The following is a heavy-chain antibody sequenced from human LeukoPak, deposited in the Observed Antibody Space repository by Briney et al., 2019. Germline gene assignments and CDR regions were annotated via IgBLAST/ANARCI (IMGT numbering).Heavy chain of an antibody. D-gene: IGHD3-9*01. CDR2: INPSGGST. V-gene: IGHV1-46*01. Sequence: ASVKVSCKASGYTFTSYYMHWVRQAPGQGLEWMGIINPSGGSTSYTQKFQGRVTMTRDTSTSTVYMELSGLRSEDTAVYYCAREHDILTGYYYYGMDVWGQGTTVTVSS. CDR3: AREHDILTGYYYYGMDV. J-gene: IGHJ6*02. CDR1: GYTFTSYY.